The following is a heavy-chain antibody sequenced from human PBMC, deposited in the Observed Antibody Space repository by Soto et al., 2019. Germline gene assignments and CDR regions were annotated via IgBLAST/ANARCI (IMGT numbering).Heavy chain of an antibody. J-gene: IGHJ4*02. CDR3: DGSDF. V-gene: IGHV3-23*01. CDR2: ISGDGSET. CDR1: GFTFSAYA. D-gene: IGHD1-26*01. Sequence: PGGSLRLSCAASGFTFSAYAMSWARQAPGKGLEWVSTISGDGSETHYADSVRGRFTISRDNSKSTLFLQMESLRVEDTAIYYCDGSDFWGQGTLVTVSS.